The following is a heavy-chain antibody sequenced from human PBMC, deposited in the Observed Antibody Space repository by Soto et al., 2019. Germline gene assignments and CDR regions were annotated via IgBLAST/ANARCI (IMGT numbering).Heavy chain of an antibody. D-gene: IGHD3-22*01. Sequence: ASVKVSCKASGYTFTSYGISWVRQAPGQGLEWMGWISAYNVNTNYAQKLQGRVTMTTDTSTSTAYMELRSLRSDDTAVYYCASGDYYDSSGYYYAAFDYWGQGTLVTVSS. CDR2: ISAYNVNT. J-gene: IGHJ4*02. V-gene: IGHV1-18*01. CDR1: GYTFTSYG. CDR3: ASGDYYDSSGYYYAAFDY.